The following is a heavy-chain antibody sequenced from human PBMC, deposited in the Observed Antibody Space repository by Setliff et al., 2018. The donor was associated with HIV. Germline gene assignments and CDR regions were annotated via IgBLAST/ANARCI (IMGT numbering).Heavy chain of an antibody. D-gene: IGHD3-3*01. Sequence: GGSLRLSCAASGFTFRSYAMSWVRQAPGKGLEWVSVISGSGGTTYYADFVKGRFTISRDNSKNTLYLQMNSLRAEDTAVYYRANGYDFWSGSSKGNFDYWGQGTLVTVSS. J-gene: IGHJ4*02. CDR2: ISGSGGTT. CDR3: ANGYDFWSGSSKGNFDY. CDR1: GFTFRSYA. V-gene: IGHV3-23*01.